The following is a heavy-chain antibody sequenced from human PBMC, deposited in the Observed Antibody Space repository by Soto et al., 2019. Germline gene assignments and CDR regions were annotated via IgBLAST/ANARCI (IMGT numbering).Heavy chain of an antibody. J-gene: IGHJ3*02. Sequence: ASVKVSCKASGYTFTSYGISWVRQAPGQGLEWMGWISAYNGNTNYAQKLQGRVTMTTDTSTSTAYMELRSLRSDDTAVYYCARDFGDAVLRYFDWTRDSRSDAFDIWGQGTMVTVSS. CDR3: ARDFGDAVLRYFDWTRDSRSDAFDI. D-gene: IGHD3-9*01. CDR1: GYTFTSYG. V-gene: IGHV1-18*01. CDR2: ISAYNGNT.